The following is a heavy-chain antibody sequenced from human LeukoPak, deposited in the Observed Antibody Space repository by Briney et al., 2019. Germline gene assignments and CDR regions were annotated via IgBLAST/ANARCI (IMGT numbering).Heavy chain of an antibody. CDR3: TRDSNLSFDS. CDR1: GFTLSRHW. D-gene: IGHD4-11*01. Sequence: GGSLRLSCAASGFTLSRHWMHWVRQAPGKRLVWVSVTYTDGSTTFYADSVKGRFTVSRDNAKNTVYLQMNSLRAEDTAVYYCTRDSNLSFDSWGQGTLVTVSS. CDR2: TYTDGSTT. V-gene: IGHV3-74*01. J-gene: IGHJ4*02.